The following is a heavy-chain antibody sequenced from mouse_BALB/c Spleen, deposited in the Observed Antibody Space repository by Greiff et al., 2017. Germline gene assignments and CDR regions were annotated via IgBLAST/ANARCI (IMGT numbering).Heavy chain of an antibody. CDR1: GYTFTDYW. Sequence: QVQLQQSGAELVMPGASVKMSCKASGYTFTDYWMHWVKQRPGQGLEWIGAIDTSDSYTSYNQKFKGKATLTVDESSSTAYMQLSSLTSEDAAVYYCAKGDGGFDYWGQGTTLTVSS. CDR2: IDTSDSYT. D-gene: IGHD3-3*01. CDR3: AKGDGGFDY. J-gene: IGHJ2*01. V-gene: IGHV1-69*01.